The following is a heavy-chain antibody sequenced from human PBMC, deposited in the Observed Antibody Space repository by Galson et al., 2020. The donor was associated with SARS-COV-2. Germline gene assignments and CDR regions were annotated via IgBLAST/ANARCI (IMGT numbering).Heavy chain of an antibody. CDR2: ISNDGSKK. Sequence: GESLKISCAASGFIFGSFAMHWVRQAPGKGLEWVAVISNDGSKKYYADSVKGRFTISRDNSKNTLYLQMNSLRAEDTVVYYCARAGSSGLYYAQGGMDFWGQGTTVIVSS. D-gene: IGHD3-22*01. V-gene: IGHV3-30*04. J-gene: IGHJ6*02. CDR1: GFIFGSFA. CDR3: ARAGSSGLYYAQGGMDF.